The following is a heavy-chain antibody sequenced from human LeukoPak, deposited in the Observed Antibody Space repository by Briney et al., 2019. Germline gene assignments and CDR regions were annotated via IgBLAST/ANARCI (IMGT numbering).Heavy chain of an antibody. Sequence: PGRSLTLSCSASGFNFRMHAMHWVRQAPGKGLEWVAMIWRGGNYKFYVDSVKGRFTISRDNSKNTLYLQMNSLRAEDTAVYYCAGPIVGPSTWQFDYWGQGTLVTVSS. CDR3: AGPIVGPSTWQFDY. D-gene: IGHD1-26*01. CDR1: GFNFRMHA. V-gene: IGHV3-33*01. J-gene: IGHJ4*02. CDR2: IWRGGNYK.